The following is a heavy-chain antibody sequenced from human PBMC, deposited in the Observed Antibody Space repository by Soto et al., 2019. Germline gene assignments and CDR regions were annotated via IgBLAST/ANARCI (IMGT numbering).Heavy chain of an antibody. Sequence: VQLVESGGGVVQPGRSLRLSCAASGFTFSSYGMHWVRQAPGTGLEWVAVISYDGSNKYYADSVNGRFTISRDNSKNMLYLKMHSLRAEDTAVYYCAKNLYINDGLAFDYWGQGSLVTVSS. CDR1: GFTFSSYG. CDR2: ISYDGSNK. D-gene: IGHD3-16*01. CDR3: AKNLYINDGLAFDY. V-gene: IGHV3-30*18. J-gene: IGHJ4*02.